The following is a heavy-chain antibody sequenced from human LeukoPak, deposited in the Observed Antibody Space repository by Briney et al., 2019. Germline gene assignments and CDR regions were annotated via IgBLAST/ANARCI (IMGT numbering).Heavy chain of an antibody. J-gene: IGHJ3*02. CDR2: INHSGST. V-gene: IGHV4-34*01. CDR3: ARSVGNDAFDI. CDR1: GGSFSGYY. Sequence: SETLSLTCAVYGGSFSGYYWSWIRQPPGKGLEWIGEINHSGSTNYNPSLKSRVTISVDRSKNQFSLKLSSVTAADTAVYYCARSVGNDAFDIWGQGTMVTVSS. D-gene: IGHD4-23*01.